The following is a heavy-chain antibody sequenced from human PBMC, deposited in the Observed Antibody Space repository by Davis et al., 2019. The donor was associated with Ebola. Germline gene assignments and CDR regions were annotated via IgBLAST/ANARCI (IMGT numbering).Heavy chain of an antibody. J-gene: IGHJ5*02. CDR2: IKQDGSEK. V-gene: IGHV3-7*01. Sequence: GESLKISCAASGFTFNIFDMHWVRQAPGKGLEWVANIKQDGSEKYYVDSVKGRFTISRDNAKNSLYLQMNSLRAEDTAVYYCARWRIIVVVAHSWFDPWGQGTLVTVSS. CDR3: ARWRIIVVVAHSWFDP. D-gene: IGHD2-15*01. CDR1: GFTFNIFD.